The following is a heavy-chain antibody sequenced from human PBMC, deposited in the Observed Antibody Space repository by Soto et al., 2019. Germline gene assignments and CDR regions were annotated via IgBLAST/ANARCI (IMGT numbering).Heavy chain of an antibody. CDR2: IYHSGST. CDR1: GYSISSGYY. Sequence: SETLSLTCAVSGYSISSGYYWGWIRQPPGKGLEWIGSIYHSGSTYYNPSLKSRVTISVDTSKNQFSLKLSSVTAADTAVYYCARVEHDVWGGMDVWGQGTTVTVSS. V-gene: IGHV4-38-2*01. D-gene: IGHD1-26*01. CDR3: ARVEHDVWGGMDV. J-gene: IGHJ6*02.